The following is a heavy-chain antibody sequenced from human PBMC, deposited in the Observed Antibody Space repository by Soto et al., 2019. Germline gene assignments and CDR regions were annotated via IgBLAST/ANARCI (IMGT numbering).Heavy chain of an antibody. Sequence: QVQLVQSGAEVKKPGASVKVSCKASGFTFSNYGITWLRQVPGQGLEWMGWISAYNGNTVHAQEYQGRLTMTTDTSTSTAYMELRTLGPDDKAVYYCARPQNDILTVSYTNYFDPWGQGTVVTVSS. D-gene: IGHD3-9*01. CDR1: GFTFSNYG. J-gene: IGHJ5*02. V-gene: IGHV1-18*01. CDR2: ISAYNGNT. CDR3: ARPQNDILTVSYTNYFDP.